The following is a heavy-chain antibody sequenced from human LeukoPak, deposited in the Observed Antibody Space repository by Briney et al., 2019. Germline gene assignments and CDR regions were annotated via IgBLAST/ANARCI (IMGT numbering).Heavy chain of an antibody. V-gene: IGHV3-30*04. J-gene: IGHJ4*02. CDR2: ISYDGSNK. CDR3: AHLPHYYDSSGYYYSSD. D-gene: IGHD3-22*01. Sequence: GGSLRLSCAASGFTFSSYAMHWVRQAPGKGLEWVAVISYDGSNKYYADSVKGRFTISRDNSKNTLYLQMNSLRAEDTAAYYCAHLPHYYDSSGYYYSSDWGQGTLVTVSS. CDR1: GFTFSSYA.